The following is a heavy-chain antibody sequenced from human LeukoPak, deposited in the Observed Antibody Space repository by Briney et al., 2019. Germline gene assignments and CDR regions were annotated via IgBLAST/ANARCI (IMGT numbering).Heavy chain of an antibody. J-gene: IGHJ4*02. CDR3: ASHSGWYHYFDY. D-gene: IGHD6-19*01. Sequence: SGTLSLTCAVYGGSFSGYYWSWIRQPPGKGLEWIGEINHSGSTNYNPSLKSRVTISVDTSKNQFSLKLSSVTAADTTVYYCASHSGWYHYFDYWGQGTLVTVSS. CDR1: GGSFSGYY. CDR2: INHSGST. V-gene: IGHV4-34*01.